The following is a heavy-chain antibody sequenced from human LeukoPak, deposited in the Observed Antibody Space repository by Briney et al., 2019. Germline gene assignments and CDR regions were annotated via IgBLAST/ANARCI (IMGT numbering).Heavy chain of an antibody. J-gene: IGHJ4*02. V-gene: IGHV6-1*01. CDR2: TYYRAKWYN. CDR3: ARDKGGSGYDHLDS. CDR1: GDSVSTNSAA. D-gene: IGHD5-12*01. Sequence: SQTLSLTCAISGDSVSTNSAAWNWIRQSPSRGLEFLARTYYRAKWYNDYAVSVKSRITINTATSKNQFSLQLNSVTPEDKAVSYCARDKGGSGYDHLDSWGQGTLVTVSS.